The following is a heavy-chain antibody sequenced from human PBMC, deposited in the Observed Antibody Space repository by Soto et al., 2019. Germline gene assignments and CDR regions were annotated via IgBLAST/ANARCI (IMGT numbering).Heavy chain of an antibody. CDR3: TKDIVVVVAAPTDPRLAKSYYYYYYMDV. V-gene: IGHV1-69*02. D-gene: IGHD2-15*01. CDR2: IIPILGIA. CDR1: GGTFSSYT. J-gene: IGHJ6*03. Sequence: SVKVSCKASGGTFSSYTISWVRQAPGQGLERMGRIIPILGIANYAQKFQGRVTITADKSTSTAYMELSSLRSEDTAVYYCTKDIVVVVAAPTDPRLAKSYYYYYYMDVWGKGTTVTVSS.